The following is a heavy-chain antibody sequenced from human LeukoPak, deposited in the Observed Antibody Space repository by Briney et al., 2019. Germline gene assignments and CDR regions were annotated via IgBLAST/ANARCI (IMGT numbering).Heavy chain of an antibody. D-gene: IGHD1-7*01. CDR1: GFTFSTSA. CDR2: LSGSGAST. J-gene: IGHJ4*02. Sequence: RPGGSLRLSCAASGFTFSTSAMSWVRQAPGKGLEWVSTLSGSGASTYYADSVKGRFTISRDNSKNTLYLQMNSLRAEDTAVYYCAKGALSGLELYYFDYWGQGTLVTVSS. CDR3: AKGALSGLELYYFDY. V-gene: IGHV3-23*01.